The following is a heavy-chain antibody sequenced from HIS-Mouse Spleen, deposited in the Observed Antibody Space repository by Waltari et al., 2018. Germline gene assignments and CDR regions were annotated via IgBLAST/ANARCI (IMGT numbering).Heavy chain of an antibody. CDR1: GGSISSYY. CDR2: IYYSGST. V-gene: IGHV4-59*01. CDR3: ARDFRLRNYYYGMDV. Sequence: QVQLQESGPGLVKPSETLSLTCTVSGGSISSYYWSWIRQPPGKGLEWIGYIYYSGSTNYNPALKSRVTISVDTSNNQFSLKLSSVTAADTAVYYCARDFRLRNYYYGMDVWGQGTTVTVSS. D-gene: IGHD3-9*01. J-gene: IGHJ6*02.